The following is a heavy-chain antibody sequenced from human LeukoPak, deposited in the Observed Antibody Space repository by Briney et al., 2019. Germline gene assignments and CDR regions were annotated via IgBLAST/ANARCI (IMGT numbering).Heavy chain of an antibody. V-gene: IGHV4-59*08. CDR1: GGSLSSYY. CDR3: ARGYGGNSGIGFDY. J-gene: IGHJ4*02. Sequence: PSETLSLTCTVSGGSLSSYYWSWIRQPPGKGLEWIGYIYNSGSTNYNPSLKSRVTISVDTSKNQFSLKLSSVTAADTAVYYCARGYGGNSGIGFDYWGQGTLVTVSS. D-gene: IGHD4-23*01. CDR2: IYNSGST.